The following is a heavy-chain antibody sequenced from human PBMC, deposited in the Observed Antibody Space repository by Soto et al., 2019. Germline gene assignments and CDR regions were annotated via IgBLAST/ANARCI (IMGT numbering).Heavy chain of an antibody. V-gene: IGHV4-4*02. Sequence: QVQLQESGPGLVKPSGTLSLTCGVSSGSISSSNWWSWVRQPPGKGLEWSGEIYHSGSTNYNPSLKSRVTISVDTSKNQFSLTLSSVTAADTAVYYCASSAAYCSGGSCGLFDYWGQGTLVAVSS. CDR2: IYHSGST. CDR3: ASSAAYCSGGSCGLFDY. D-gene: IGHD2-15*01. J-gene: IGHJ4*02. CDR1: SGSISSSNW.